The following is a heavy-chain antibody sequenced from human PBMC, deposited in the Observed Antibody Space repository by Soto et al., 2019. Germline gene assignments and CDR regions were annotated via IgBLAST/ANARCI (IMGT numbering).Heavy chain of an antibody. CDR3: ARHRSGTLFGWRSRKTCFAR. D-gene: IGHD1-7*01. CDR2: IYYSGST. CDR1: KGSSSGYD. Sequence: SHRWTVAKGSSSGYDRSCIKQNPGKGLEWIGYIYYSGSTYYNPSLKSRVTISVDTSKNQFSLKLSSVTAADTAVYYCARHRSGTLFGWRSRKTCFARWGQRTVVLVSS. J-gene: IGHJ5*02. V-gene: IGHV4-59*04.